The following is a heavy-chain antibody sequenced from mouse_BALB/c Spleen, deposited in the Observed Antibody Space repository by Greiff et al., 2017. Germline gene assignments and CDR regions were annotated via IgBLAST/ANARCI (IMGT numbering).Heavy chain of an antibody. J-gene: IGHJ2*01. CDR2: IDTSDSYT. CDR3: ARRDGWEGLDY. V-gene: IGHV1-69*01. Sequence: VQLQQPGAELVMPGASVKMSCKASGYTFTDYWMHWVKQRPGQGLEWIGAIDTSDSYTSYNQKFKGKATLTVDESSSTAYMQLSSLTSEDSAVYYCARRDGWEGLDYWGQGTTLTVSS. CDR1: GYTFTDYW. D-gene: IGHD4-1*01.